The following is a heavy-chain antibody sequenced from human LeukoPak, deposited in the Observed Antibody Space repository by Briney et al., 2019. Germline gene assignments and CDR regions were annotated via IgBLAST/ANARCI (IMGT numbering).Heavy chain of an antibody. Sequence: SETLSLTCSVSGGSISSGGYYWSWIRQHPGKGLEWIGYIYYSVSTYYNPSLKSQVTISVDTSKNQFSLKLSSVTAADTAVYFCARALPYSSSSPDHYFDYWGQGTLVTVSS. CDR2: IYYSVST. V-gene: IGHV4-31*01. J-gene: IGHJ4*02. D-gene: IGHD6-6*01. CDR1: GGSISSGGYY. CDR3: ARALPYSSSSPDHYFDY.